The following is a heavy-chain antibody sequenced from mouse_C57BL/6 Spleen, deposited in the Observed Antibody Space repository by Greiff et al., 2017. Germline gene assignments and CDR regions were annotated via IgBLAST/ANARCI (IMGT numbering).Heavy chain of an antibody. D-gene: IGHD1-1*01. V-gene: IGHV5-4*03. CDR1: GFTFSSYA. CDR2: ISDGGSYT. CDR3: ARGEPSYGSSR. J-gene: IGHJ3*01. Sequence: EVMLVESGGGLVKPGGSLKLSCAASGFTFSSYAMSWVRQTPEKRLEWVATISDGGSYTYYPDNVKGRFTISRDNAKNNLYLQMSHLKSEDTAMYYCARGEPSYGSSRWGQGTLVTVSA.